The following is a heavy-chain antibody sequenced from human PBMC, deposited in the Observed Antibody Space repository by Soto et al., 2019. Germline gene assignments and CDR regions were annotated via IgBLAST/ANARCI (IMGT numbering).Heavy chain of an antibody. D-gene: IGHD1-26*01. CDR2: IIPILGIA. CDR1: GGTFSSYT. Sequence: QVQLVQSGAEVKKPGSSVKVSCKASGGTFSSYTISWVRQAPGQGLEWMGRIIPILGIANYAQKFQGRVTITADKATSTAYMELSSLRSEDTAVYYCARGGIVGASLLDYWGQGTLVTVSS. J-gene: IGHJ4*02. CDR3: ARGGIVGASLLDY. V-gene: IGHV1-69*02.